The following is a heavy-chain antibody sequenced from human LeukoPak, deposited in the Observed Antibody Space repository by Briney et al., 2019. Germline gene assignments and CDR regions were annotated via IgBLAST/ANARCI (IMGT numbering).Heavy chain of an antibody. CDR3: AKTPSSGYPEEYFQH. CDR2: ISWNSGSI. Sequence: GGSLRLSCAASGSTFDDYAMHWVRQAPGKGLEWVSGISWNSGSIGYADSVKGRFTISRDNGKNSLYLQMNSLRPEDTALYYCAKTPSSGYPEEYFQHWGQGTLVTVSS. J-gene: IGHJ1*01. V-gene: IGHV3-9*01. CDR1: GSTFDDYA. D-gene: IGHD3-22*01.